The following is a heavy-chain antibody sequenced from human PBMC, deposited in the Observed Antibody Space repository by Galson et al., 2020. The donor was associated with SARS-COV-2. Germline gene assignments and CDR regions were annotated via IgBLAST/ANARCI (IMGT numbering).Heavy chain of an antibody. J-gene: IGHJ2*01. CDR1: GGSISNNDW. CDR3: ARDSGYCTDGVCYRYWYFDL. CDR2: ISQSVTT. D-gene: IGHD2-8*01. V-gene: IGHV4-4*02. Sequence: SATLSLTCTVSGGSISNNDWWSWVRQPPGKGLEWIGEISQSVTTHYNPSLKSRVTISGDKSKNQISLKLSSVTAADTAVYYCARDSGYCTDGVCYRYWYFDLWGRGTLVTVSS.